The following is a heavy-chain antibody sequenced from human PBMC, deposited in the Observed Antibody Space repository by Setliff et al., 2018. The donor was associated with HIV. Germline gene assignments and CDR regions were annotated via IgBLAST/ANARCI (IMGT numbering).Heavy chain of an antibody. CDR1: GGSISNNNYY. J-gene: IGHJ4*02. CDR3: ARSISSGWYYGYFDY. V-gene: IGHV4-39*01. D-gene: IGHD6-19*01. CDR2: IYFTGTT. Sequence: SETLSLTCAVSGGSISNNNYYWGWIRQPPGKGLEWLGSIYFTGTTYYNRSLKSRVTISVDTSKNQFSLKLSSVTAADTAVYYCARSISSGWYYGYFDYWGQGTLVTVSS.